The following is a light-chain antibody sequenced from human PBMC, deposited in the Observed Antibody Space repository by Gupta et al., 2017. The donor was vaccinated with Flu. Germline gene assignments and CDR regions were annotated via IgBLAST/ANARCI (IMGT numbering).Light chain of an antibody. Sequence: ETVLTQSPGALSLSPGERATLSCRASQSVSSSYVAWYQQKPGQAPRLLIFGSSSRATDIPDRFSGSGSGTDFTLTISRLEPEDFAVYYCQQYGSSPWTFGQGTK. J-gene: IGKJ1*01. V-gene: IGKV3-20*01. CDR2: GSS. CDR3: QQYGSSPWT. CDR1: QSVSSSY.